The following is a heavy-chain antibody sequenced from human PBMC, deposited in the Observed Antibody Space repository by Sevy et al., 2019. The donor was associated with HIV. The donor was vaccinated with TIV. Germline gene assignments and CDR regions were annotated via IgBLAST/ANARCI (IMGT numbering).Heavy chain of an antibody. Sequence: GGSLRLSCAASGFVVSKNYMSWVRQAPGKGLEWVSVIDSGGNAYYADSVKGRVTISRDNSKNTLYLQMNGLRAVDTAVYYCARDSASSGVDYWGQGTLVTVSS. V-gene: IGHV3-53*01. CDR2: IDSGGNA. CDR3: ARDSASSGVDY. CDR1: GFVVSKNY. J-gene: IGHJ4*02. D-gene: IGHD6-6*01.